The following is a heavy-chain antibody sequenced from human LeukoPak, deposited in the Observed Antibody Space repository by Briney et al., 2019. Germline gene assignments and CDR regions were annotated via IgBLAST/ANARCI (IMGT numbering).Heavy chain of an antibody. CDR3: TRERPILVVVAATDLDY. CDR1: GGTFSSYA. D-gene: IGHD2-15*01. J-gene: IGHJ4*02. V-gene: IGHV1-69*05. CDR2: IIPIFGTA. Sequence: GSSVKVSCKASGGTFSSYAISWVRQAPGQGLEWMGGIIPIFGTANYAQKFQGRVTMTRNTSISTAYMELSSLRSEDTAVYYCTRERPILVVVAATDLDYWGQGTLVTVSS.